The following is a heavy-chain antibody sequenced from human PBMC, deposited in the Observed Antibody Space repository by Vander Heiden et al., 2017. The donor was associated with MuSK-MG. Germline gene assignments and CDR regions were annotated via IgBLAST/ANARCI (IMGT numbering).Heavy chain of an antibody. Sequence: QEQLQESGPGLLRPSETLSLTCTVSGYSINTGHYWAWTRQTPGTGLEWIGTISRSGSTSYNPSLRSRVTISVDTSKNQFSLTLTFVTAADTAVYYCARVQLLADDVFNLWGPGATVTVSS. J-gene: IGHJ3*01. CDR1: GYSINTGHY. V-gene: IGHV4-38-2*02. D-gene: IGHD2-2*01. CDR2: ISRSGST. CDR3: ARVQLLADDVFNL.